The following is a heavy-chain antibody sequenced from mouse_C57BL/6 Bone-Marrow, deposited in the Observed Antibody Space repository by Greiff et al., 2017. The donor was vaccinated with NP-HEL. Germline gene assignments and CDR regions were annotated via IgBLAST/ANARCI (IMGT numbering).Heavy chain of an antibody. CDR2: ISDGGSYT. Sequence: EVQLVESGGGLVKPGGSLKLSCAASGFTFSSYAMSWVRQTPEKRLEWVATISDGGSYTYYPDNVKGRFTISRDNAKNNLYLQMSHLKSEDTAMYYCARTVFAYWGQGTLVTVSA. CDR3: ARTVFAY. CDR1: GFTFSSYA. J-gene: IGHJ3*01. V-gene: IGHV5-4*01.